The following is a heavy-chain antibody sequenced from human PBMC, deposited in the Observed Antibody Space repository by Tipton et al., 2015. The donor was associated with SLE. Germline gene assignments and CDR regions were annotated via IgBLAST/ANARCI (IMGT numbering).Heavy chain of an antibody. CDR2: INHSGST. CDR1: GGSFSGYY. J-gene: IGHJ2*01. Sequence: TLSLTCAVYGGSFSGYYWSWIRQPPGKGLEWIGEINHSGSTNYNPALKSRFTISVDTPKNHISLKLSSVTAADTAVYYCARGGTTGTAKVGLAYWYFDLWVRGTLVTVAS. D-gene: IGHD4-17*01. V-gene: IGHV4-34*01. CDR3: ARGGTTGTAKVGLAYWYFDL.